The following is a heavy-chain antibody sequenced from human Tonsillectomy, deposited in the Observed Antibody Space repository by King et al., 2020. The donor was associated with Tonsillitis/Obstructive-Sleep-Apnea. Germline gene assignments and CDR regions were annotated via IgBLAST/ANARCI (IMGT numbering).Heavy chain of an antibody. CDR2: IYPGDSDI. D-gene: IGHD3-3*01. CDR3: ASLGFWSSYYSFDWFDP. CDR1: GYSFTSYW. V-gene: IGHV5-51*01. Sequence: QLVQSGAEVKKPGESLKISCKGSGYSFTSYWIGWVRQMPGKGLEWMGIIYPGDSDIRYSPSFQGQVTISVDKSISTAYLQWSSLKASDTAMYYCASLGFWSSYYSFDWFDPWGQGTLVTVSS. J-gene: IGHJ5*02.